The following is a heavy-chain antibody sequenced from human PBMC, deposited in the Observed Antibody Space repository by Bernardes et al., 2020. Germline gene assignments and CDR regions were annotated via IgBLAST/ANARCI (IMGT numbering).Heavy chain of an antibody. CDR2: ISYDGSNK. CDR3: AKEYYDFWSGYSATDY. Sequence: GGSLRLSCAASGFTFSSYGMHWVRQAPGKGLEWVAVISYDGSNKYYADSVKGRFTISRDNSKNTLYLQMNSLRAEDTAVYYCAKEYYDFWSGYSATDYWGQGTLVTVSS. J-gene: IGHJ4*02. CDR1: GFTFSSYG. D-gene: IGHD3-3*01. V-gene: IGHV3-30*18.